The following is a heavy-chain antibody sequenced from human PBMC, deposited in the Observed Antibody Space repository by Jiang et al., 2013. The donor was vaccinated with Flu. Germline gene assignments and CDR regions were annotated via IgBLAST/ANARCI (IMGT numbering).Heavy chain of an antibody. J-gene: IGHJ3*02. CDR3: RERSGPAWVTFDI. Sequence: SSSSSYIYYADSVKGRFTISRDNAKNSLYLQMNSLRAEDTAVYYCRERSGPAWVTFDIWGQGTMVTVSS. CDR2: SSSSSYI. D-gene: IGHD2-2*01. V-gene: IGHV3-21*01.